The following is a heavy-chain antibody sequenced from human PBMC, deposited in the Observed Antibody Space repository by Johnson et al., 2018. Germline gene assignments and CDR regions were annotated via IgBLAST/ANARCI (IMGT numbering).Heavy chain of an antibody. CDR3: AKDTSFYYHRNAFDV. V-gene: IGHV3-23*01. J-gene: IGHJ3*01. D-gene: IGHD3-22*01. CDR2: ISATGGST. CDR1: GFTFKSYG. Sequence: EVQLLETGGGLVQPGGSLRLSCAASGFTFKSYGMNWVRQAPGKGLEWVSSISATGGSTYYSDSVEGRLTISRDNSRTTLFLQINSLRVEDTAIYYCAKDTSFYYHRNAFDVWGQGTMVTVS.